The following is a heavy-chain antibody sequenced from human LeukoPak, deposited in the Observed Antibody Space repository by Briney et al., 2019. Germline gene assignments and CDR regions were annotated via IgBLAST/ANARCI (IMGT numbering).Heavy chain of an antibody. D-gene: IGHD1-26*01. J-gene: IGHJ4*02. V-gene: IGHV1-18*01. CDR2: ISGYNGNT. Sequence: GASVKVSCKASGYTFTSYGISWVRQAPGPGLEWMGWISGYNGNTNYAQTLQGRVTMTTDTPTSTAYMELRSLRSDDTAVYYCARDVSYSGNYYKFDYWGQGTLVTVSS. CDR1: GYTFTSYG. CDR3: ARDVSYSGNYYKFDY.